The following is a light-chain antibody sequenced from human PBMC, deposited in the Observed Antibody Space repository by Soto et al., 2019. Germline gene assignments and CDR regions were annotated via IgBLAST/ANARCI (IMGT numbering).Light chain of an antibody. J-gene: IGLJ2*01. CDR1: SSDVGGYNY. Sequence: QSVLTQPASVSGSPGQSITISCTGSSSDVGGYNYVSWYQQHPGKAPKLMIFDVSNRPSGVSNRFSGSKSGNTASLTISGLQAEDEADYYCSSYTSSGTPVFGGGTQLTVL. CDR2: DVS. V-gene: IGLV2-14*03. CDR3: SSYTSSGTPV.